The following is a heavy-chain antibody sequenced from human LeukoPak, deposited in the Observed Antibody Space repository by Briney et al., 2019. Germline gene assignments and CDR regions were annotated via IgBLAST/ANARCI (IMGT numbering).Heavy chain of an antibody. D-gene: IGHD6-19*01. CDR3: AKIQGWFNAAFHI. J-gene: IGHJ3*02. CDR1: GFTFSSYA. Sequence: PGGSLRLSCAASGFTFSSYAMHWVRQAPGKGLEWVAVISYDGSNKYYADSVKGRFTISRDNSKNTLFLQMNSLRAEDTAVYYCAKIQGWFNAAFHIGGQGTMVTVSS. V-gene: IGHV3-30*04. CDR2: ISYDGSNK.